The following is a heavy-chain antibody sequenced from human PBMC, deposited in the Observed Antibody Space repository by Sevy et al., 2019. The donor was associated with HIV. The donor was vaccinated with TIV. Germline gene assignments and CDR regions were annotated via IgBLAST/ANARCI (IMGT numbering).Heavy chain of an antibody. J-gene: IGHJ6*03. CDR3: AKEGYFYYVDV. V-gene: IGHV3-23*01. CDR2: ISHSDGST. Sequence: GGSLRLSCAASGFTFNSYDMSWVRQAPGKGLEWVSTISHSDGSTYYADSVKGRFTISRDNSKNTLYLQMNSLRDEDTAAYYCAKEGYFYYVDVWGKGTTVTVSS. CDR1: GFTFNSYD.